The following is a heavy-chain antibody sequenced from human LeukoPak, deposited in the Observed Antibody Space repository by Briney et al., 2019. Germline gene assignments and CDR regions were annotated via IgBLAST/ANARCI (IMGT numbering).Heavy chain of an antibody. J-gene: IGHJ4*02. CDR3: ARSYDYSNYGYFDY. CDR2: IYYSGST. Sequence: SETLSLTCTVSGGSISSSSYYWGWIRQPPGKGLEWIGSIYYSGSTYYNPSLKSRVTISVDTSKNQFSLKLSSVTAADTAVYYCARSYDYSNYGYFDYWGQGTLVTVSS. V-gene: IGHV4-39*07. D-gene: IGHD4-11*01. CDR1: GGSISSSSYY.